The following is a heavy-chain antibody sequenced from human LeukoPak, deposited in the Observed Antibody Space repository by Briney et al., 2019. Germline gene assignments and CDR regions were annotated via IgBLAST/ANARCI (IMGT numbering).Heavy chain of an antibody. J-gene: IGHJ4*02. V-gene: IGHV3-23*01. Sequence: GGSLRLSCAASGFTFSNYAMSWVRQAPGKGLQWVSTISGSGDTTYCTDSVKGRLTISRDNSKNTLYLQMNILRAEDTAIYFCAKDHYDILTGEPLSFDFWGQGTLVTLSS. D-gene: IGHD3-9*01. CDR3: AKDHYDILTGEPLSFDF. CDR2: ISGSGDTT. CDR1: GFTFSNYA.